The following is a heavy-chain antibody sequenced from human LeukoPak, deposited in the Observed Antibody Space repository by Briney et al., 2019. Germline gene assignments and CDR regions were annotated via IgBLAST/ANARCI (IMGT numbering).Heavy chain of an antibody. CDR1: GGSFSGYY. Sequence: PSETLSLTCAVYGGSFSGYYWSWIRQPPGKGLEWIGEINHSGSTNYNPSLKSRVTISVDTSKNQFSLKLSSVTAADTAVYYCARRYYDFWSGYYYYYYYMDVWGKGTTVTVS. D-gene: IGHD3-3*01. V-gene: IGHV4-34*01. J-gene: IGHJ6*03. CDR2: INHSGST. CDR3: ARRYYDFWSGYYYYYYYMDV.